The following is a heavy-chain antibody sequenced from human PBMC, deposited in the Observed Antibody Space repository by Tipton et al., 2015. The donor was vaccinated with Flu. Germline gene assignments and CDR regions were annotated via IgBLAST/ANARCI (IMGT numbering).Heavy chain of an antibody. J-gene: IGHJ4*02. D-gene: IGHD3-22*01. Sequence: TLSLTCTVSGGSIRSNNYNWGWLRQPPGKGLEWIGSVNYGGGTSYNPSLKSRLTISLDTPKNHFSLRLSSVTAADTAVYYCATRRDYDDSSEFDYWGQGALVTVSS. CDR2: VNYGGGT. CDR1: GGSIRSNNYN. CDR3: ATRRDYDDSSEFDY. V-gene: IGHV4-39*07.